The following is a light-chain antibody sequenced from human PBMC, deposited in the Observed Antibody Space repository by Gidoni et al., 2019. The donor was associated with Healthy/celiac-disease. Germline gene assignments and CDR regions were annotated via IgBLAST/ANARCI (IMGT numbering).Light chain of an antibody. CDR2: AAS. CDR3: QQNYSTPPLT. CDR1: QSISSY. V-gene: IGKV1-39*01. J-gene: IGKJ3*01. Sequence: DIQMTQSPSSLSASVGERVTITCPASQSISSYLNWYQQKPGKAPKLLIYAASSLQSGVPSRFSGSGSGTDFTFTISSLQPEDFATYYCQQNYSTPPLTFGPGTKVDIK.